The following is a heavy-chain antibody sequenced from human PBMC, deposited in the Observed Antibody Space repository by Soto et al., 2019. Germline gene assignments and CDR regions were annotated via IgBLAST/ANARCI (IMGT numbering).Heavy chain of an antibody. D-gene: IGHD1-26*01. Sequence: ASVKVSCKASGYTFTSYGISWVRQAPGQGLEWMGWISAYNGNTNYAQKLQGRVTMTTDTSTSTAYMELRSLRSDDTAVYYCARDRRPYSHRNWFEPWGQGTLVTVSS. V-gene: IGHV1-18*01. CDR3: ARDRRPYSHRNWFEP. CDR2: ISAYNGNT. CDR1: GYTFTSYG. J-gene: IGHJ5*02.